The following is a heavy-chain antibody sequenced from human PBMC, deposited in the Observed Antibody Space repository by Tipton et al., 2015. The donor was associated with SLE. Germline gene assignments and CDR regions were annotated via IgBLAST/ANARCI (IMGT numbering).Heavy chain of an antibody. CDR3: VRGNSGYRMNDVFDM. D-gene: IGHD3-22*01. CDR2: IYSAGRT. Sequence: SLRLSCAASGFTVSNNYMIWVRQAPGKGLEWVSVIYSAGRTYYADSVKGRFTISRDKSKNTLYLQMNSLRIEDTAVYYCVRGNSGYRMNDVFDMWGQGTMVIVSS. J-gene: IGHJ3*02. CDR1: GFTVSNNY. V-gene: IGHV3-66*02.